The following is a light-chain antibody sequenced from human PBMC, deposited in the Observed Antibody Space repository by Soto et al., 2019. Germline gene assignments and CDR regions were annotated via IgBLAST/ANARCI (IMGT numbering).Light chain of an antibody. CDR1: QSINSG. V-gene: IGKV1-5*03. CDR2: KAS. J-gene: IGKJ1*01. CDR3: QQYNDYSRM. Sequence: DIKMTQSPSTLSASVGDRVTITRRASQSINSGLAWYQQKPGKARNLLIYKASTLESGVPSRFSGSGSGTEFTLTISSLQPDDFATYYCQQYNDYSRMVGPGTKVEIK.